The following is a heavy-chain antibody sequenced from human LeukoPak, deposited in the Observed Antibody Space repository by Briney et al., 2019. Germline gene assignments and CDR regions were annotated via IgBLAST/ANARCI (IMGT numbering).Heavy chain of an antibody. CDR2: INPNSGGT. J-gene: IGHJ6*02. Sequence: GASVTVSCKASGYTFTGYYMHWVRQAPGQGLEWMGWINPNSGGTNYAQKFQGRVTMTTDTSISTAYMELSRLRSDDTAVYYCARGTSAAGNPYYYYYYGMDVWGQGTTVTVSS. D-gene: IGHD6-13*01. CDR3: ARGTSAAGNPYYYYYYGMDV. V-gene: IGHV1-2*02. CDR1: GYTFTGYY.